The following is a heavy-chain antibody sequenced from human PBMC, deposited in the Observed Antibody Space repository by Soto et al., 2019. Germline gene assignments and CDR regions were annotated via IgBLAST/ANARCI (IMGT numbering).Heavy chain of an antibody. Sequence: SVKVSCKASGYTFTSYAIGWVRQAPVQGLEWMGWISAYNGNTNYAQKLQGRVTMTTDTSTSTAYMELRNLRSDDTAAYYCARDKGYGFGWSSSSGMDVWGQGTTVTVSS. CDR3: ARDKGYGFGWSSSSGMDV. J-gene: IGHJ6*02. D-gene: IGHD5-18*01. CDR2: ISAYNGNT. CDR1: GYTFTSYA. V-gene: IGHV1-18*01.